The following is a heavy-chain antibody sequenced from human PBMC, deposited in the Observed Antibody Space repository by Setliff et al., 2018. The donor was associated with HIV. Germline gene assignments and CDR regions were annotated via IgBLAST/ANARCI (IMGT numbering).Heavy chain of an antibody. CDR2: MNPNSGNT. V-gene: IGHV1-8*02. CDR1: GYTFTNYD. J-gene: IGHJ4*02. Sequence: ASVTVSCKASGYTFTNYDINWVRKAPGQGLEWMGWMNPNSGNTGYAQKFQGRVTMTRDTSISTAYMELNNLEFEDTAVYYCERGPPIVVVPAALLTFDNWGQGTLVTVSS. CDR3: ERGPPIVVVPAALLTFDN. D-gene: IGHD2-2*01.